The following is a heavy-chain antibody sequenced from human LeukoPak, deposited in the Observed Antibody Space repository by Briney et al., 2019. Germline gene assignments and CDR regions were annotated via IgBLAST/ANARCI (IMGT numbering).Heavy chain of an antibody. Sequence: PGGSLRLSCAASGFTFSSYGMGWVRQAPGKGLEWVGFIRSKAYGGTTEYAASVKGRFTISRDDSKSIAYLQMNSLKTEDTAVYYCTRDTLRYDFWSGYSEPDAFDIWGQGTMVTVSS. CDR1: GFTFSSYG. D-gene: IGHD3-3*01. CDR2: IRSKAYGGTT. CDR3: TRDTLRYDFWSGYSEPDAFDI. V-gene: IGHV3-49*04. J-gene: IGHJ3*02.